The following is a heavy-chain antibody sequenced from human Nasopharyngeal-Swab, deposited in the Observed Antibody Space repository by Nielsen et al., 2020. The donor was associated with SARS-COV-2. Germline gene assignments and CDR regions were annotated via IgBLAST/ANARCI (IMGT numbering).Heavy chain of an antibody. J-gene: IGHJ4*02. CDR1: GFTDRRIE. D-gene: IGHD7-27*01. Sequence: GGTLRLSCASSGFTDRRIEMSWVRQAPGKGLEWVSVIYSGGSTYYADSVKGRFTISRDNSKNTLYLQMNSLRAEDTAVYYCARVCPDWGGFDYWGQGTLITVSS. CDR2: IYSGGST. CDR3: ARVCPDWGGFDY. V-gene: IGHV3-53*01.